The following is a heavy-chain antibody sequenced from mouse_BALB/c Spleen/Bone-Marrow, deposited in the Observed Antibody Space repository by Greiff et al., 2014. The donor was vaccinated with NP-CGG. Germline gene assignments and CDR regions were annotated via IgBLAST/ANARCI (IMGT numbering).Heavy chain of an antibody. V-gene: IGHV1S81*02. CDR2: INPSNGRT. CDR3: ARLIYGSSYIVDF. D-gene: IGHD1-1*01. CDR1: GYTFTGYW. Sequence: VQLQQSGAELVKPGASVKLSCKASGYTFTGYWMHWVKQRPGQGLEWIREINPSNGRTNYNERFKSMAALTVDKSSSTAYMQLSSLTSEDSAVFYCARLIYGSSYIVDFWGQGTSVTVSS. J-gene: IGHJ4*01.